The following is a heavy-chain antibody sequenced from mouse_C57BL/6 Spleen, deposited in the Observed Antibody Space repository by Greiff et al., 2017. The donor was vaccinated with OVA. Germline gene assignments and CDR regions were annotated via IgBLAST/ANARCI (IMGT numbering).Heavy chain of an antibody. CDR2: IYPGDGDT. Sequence: VQLQQSGAELVKPGASVKISCKASGYAFSSYWMNWVKQRPGKGLEWIGQIYPGDGDTNYNGKFKGKATLTADKSSSTAYMQLSSLTSEDSAVYFCARRDYYGSSPWYFDVWGTGTTVTVSS. CDR1: GYAFSSYW. CDR3: ARRDYYGSSPWYFDV. J-gene: IGHJ1*03. V-gene: IGHV1-80*01. D-gene: IGHD1-1*01.